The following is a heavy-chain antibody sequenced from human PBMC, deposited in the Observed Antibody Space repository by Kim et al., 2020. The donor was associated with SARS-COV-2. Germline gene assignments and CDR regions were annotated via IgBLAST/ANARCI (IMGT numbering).Heavy chain of an antibody. CDR3: AKSFSGSYFEYDY. J-gene: IGHJ4*02. D-gene: IGHD1-26*01. CDR1: GFTFNTYG. V-gene: IGHV3-30*18. CDR2: ISYDGSNK. Sequence: GGSLRLSCAASGFTFNTYGMHWVRQAPGKGLERVAVISYDGSNKYYPDSVKGRFTISRDNSKNTLNLQMNSLRIEDTAVYYCAKSFSGSYFEYDYWGQGTLVTASS.